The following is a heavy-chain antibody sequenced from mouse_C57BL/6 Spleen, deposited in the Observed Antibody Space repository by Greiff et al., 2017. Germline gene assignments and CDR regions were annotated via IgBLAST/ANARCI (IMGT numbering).Heavy chain of an antibody. CDR2: ISSGSSTI. V-gene: IGHV5-17*01. CDR3: ARDGSSLGYFDY. Sequence: EVKLMESGGGLVKPGGSLKLSCAASGFTFSDYGMHWVRQAPEKGLEWVAYISSGSSTIYYADTVKGRFTISRDNAKNTLFLQMTSLRSEDTAMYYCARDGSSLGYFDYWGQGTTLTVSS. CDR1: GFTFSDYG. D-gene: IGHD1-1*01. J-gene: IGHJ2*01.